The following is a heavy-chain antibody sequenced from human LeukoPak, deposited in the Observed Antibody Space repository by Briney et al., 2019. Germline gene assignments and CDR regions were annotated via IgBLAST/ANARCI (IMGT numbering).Heavy chain of an antibody. CDR3: ARISGEGDAFDI. V-gene: IGHV3-13*01. CDR2: IGTAGDT. Sequence: GRSLRLSCAASGFTFSSYDMHWVRQATGKGLEWASAIGTAGDTYYPGSVKGRFTISRENAKNSLYLQMNSLRAGDTAVYYCARISGEGDAFDIWGQGTMVTVSS. J-gene: IGHJ3*02. CDR1: GFTFSSYD.